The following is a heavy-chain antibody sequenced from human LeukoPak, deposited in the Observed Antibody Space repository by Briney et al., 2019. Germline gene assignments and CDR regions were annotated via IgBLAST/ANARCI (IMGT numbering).Heavy chain of an antibody. V-gene: IGHV3-7*04. CDR3: ARDWNYYDNSGFYGEY. CDR1: GFTFRCYW. J-gene: IGHJ4*02. D-gene: IGHD3-22*01. CDR2: IKQDGSQK. Sequence: GGSLRLSCAASGFTFRCYWMSWVRQAPGKGLEWVANIKQDGSQKFYVDSVKGRFTISRDNAKNYLYLQMNSLRAEDTAVYYCARDWNYYDNSGFYGEYWGQGTLVTVSS.